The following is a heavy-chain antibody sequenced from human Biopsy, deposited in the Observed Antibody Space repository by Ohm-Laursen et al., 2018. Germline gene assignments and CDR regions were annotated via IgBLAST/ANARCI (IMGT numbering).Heavy chain of an antibody. Sequence: ASVKVSCKASSYTFTDYNIHWMRQAPGQGLEWLGYINCKTGATNYAQKFQGKVTMTRDTSISTAYLALGSLRSADTAIYYCARDPLNGHKHFDSWGQGILVTVSS. D-gene: IGHD2-8*01. CDR1: SYTFTDYN. V-gene: IGHV1-2*02. J-gene: IGHJ5*01. CDR3: ARDPLNGHKHFDS. CDR2: INCKTGAT.